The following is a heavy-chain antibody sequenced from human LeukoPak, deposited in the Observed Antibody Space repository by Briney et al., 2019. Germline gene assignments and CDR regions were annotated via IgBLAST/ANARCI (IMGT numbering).Heavy chain of an antibody. V-gene: IGHV3-48*02. J-gene: IGHJ4*02. Sequence: GGSLRLSCAGSGFTFSSYSMSWVRQAPGKGLEWLSYISRSSGTIYYADSVTGRFTISRDNAKNSLYLQMNSLTDEDTAVYYCAIVDYFESWGQGTLVTVSS. CDR3: AIVDYFES. CDR1: GFTFSSYS. CDR2: ISRSSGTI.